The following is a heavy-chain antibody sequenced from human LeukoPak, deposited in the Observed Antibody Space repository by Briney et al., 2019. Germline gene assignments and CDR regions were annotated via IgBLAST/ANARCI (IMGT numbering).Heavy chain of an antibody. D-gene: IGHD2-2*01. Sequence: GRSLRLSCAASGFTFDDYAMHWVRQAPGKGLEWVSGISWNSGSIGYADSVKGRFTISRDNAKNSLYLQMNSLRAEDTAVYYCARVPAAARYYYYYMDVWGKGTTVTVSS. V-gene: IGHV3-9*01. CDR2: ISWNSGSI. CDR1: GFTFDDYA. CDR3: ARVPAAARYYYYYMDV. J-gene: IGHJ6*03.